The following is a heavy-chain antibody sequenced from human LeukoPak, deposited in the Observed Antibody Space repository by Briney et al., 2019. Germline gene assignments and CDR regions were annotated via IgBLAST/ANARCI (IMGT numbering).Heavy chain of an antibody. Sequence: PGGSLRLSCAASGFTFSSYEMNWVRQAPGKGLEWVSYISTSGNTIYYAESVKGRFTISRDNAKNSLYLQMNSLRAEGTAVYYCARDYCSGGSCFDYWGQGTLVTVSS. CDR2: ISTSGNTI. D-gene: IGHD2-15*01. CDR3: ARDYCSGGSCFDY. J-gene: IGHJ4*02. CDR1: GFTFSSYE. V-gene: IGHV3-48*03.